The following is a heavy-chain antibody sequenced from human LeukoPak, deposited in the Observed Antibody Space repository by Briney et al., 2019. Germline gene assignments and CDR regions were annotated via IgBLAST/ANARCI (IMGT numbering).Heavy chain of an antibody. CDR1: GYTFTGYY. CDR3: ARGSASRGYYYYYYMDV. J-gene: IGHJ6*03. D-gene: IGHD3-16*01. V-gene: IGHV1-2*02. CDR2: INPNSGGT. Sequence: ASVKVSRKASGYTFTGYYMHWVRQAPGQGVEWMGWINPNSGGTNYAQKFQGRVTMTRDTSISTAYMELSRLRSDDTAVYYCARGSASRGYYYYYYMDVWGKGTTVTVSS.